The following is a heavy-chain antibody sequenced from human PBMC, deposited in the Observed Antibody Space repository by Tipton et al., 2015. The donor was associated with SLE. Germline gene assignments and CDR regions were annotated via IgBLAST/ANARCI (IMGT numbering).Heavy chain of an antibody. Sequence: RSLRLSCAASGFTFSNAWISWVRQAPGKGLEWVGFIGVKAYGETTQYAASVKGRFTISRDDSQSIAYLQMNSLKAEDTGLDYCVRDSTWNDSDYWGQGTLVTVSS. CDR2: IGVKAYGETT. CDR1: GFTFSNAW. V-gene: IGHV3-49*04. D-gene: IGHD1-1*01. J-gene: IGHJ4*02. CDR3: VRDSTWNDSDY.